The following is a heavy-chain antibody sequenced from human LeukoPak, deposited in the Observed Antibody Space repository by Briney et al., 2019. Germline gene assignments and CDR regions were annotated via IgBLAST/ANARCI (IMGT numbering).Heavy chain of an antibody. V-gene: IGHV5-51*01. CDR1: GYSFTNYW. J-gene: IGHJ4*02. Sequence: GESLKISCKGSGYSFTNYWIAWVRQMPGKGLEFMGMLYPGGDSDASYGPSFQGQVTISADKSITPAYLQWSSLKASDIATYYCATSTGGAYFHYWGQGTLVTVSS. CDR3: ATSTGGAYFHY. CDR2: LYPGGDSDA. D-gene: IGHD3-16*01.